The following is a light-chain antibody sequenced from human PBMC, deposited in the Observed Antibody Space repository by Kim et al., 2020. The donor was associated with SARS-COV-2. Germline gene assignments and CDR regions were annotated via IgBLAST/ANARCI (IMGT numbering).Light chain of an antibody. V-gene: IGKV3-15*01. CDR2: GAS. CDR1: QSVSSN. CDR3: QYYGNWPIT. Sequence: EIVMTQSPATLSVSPGEGVTLSCRASQSVSSNLAWYQQKPGQAPRLLIYGASTRATDIPARFSDSGSGTDFTLTISSLQSEDFALYYCQYYGNWPITFGQGTRLEIK. J-gene: IGKJ5*01.